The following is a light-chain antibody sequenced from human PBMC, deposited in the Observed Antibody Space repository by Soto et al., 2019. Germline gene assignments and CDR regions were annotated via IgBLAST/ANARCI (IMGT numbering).Light chain of an antibody. CDR2: GAS. CDR1: QSVSSF. CDR3: QQYGSSPRT. V-gene: IGKV3-20*01. Sequence: DIVLTQSPATLSLSPGERATLTCRASQSVSSFLAWYQQKPGQAPRPLIYGASIRATGIPARFSGSGSGTDFTLTINRLEPEDFAMYYCQQYGSSPRTFGQGTKVDIK. J-gene: IGKJ1*01.